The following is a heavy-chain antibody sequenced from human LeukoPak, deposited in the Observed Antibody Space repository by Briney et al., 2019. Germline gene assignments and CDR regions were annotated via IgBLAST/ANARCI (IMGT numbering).Heavy chain of an antibody. Sequence: SQTLSLTCTVSGGSISSYYWSWIRQPPGKGLEWIGYIYYSGSTNYNPSLKSRVTISVDTSKNQFSLKLSSVTAADTAVYYCARAYPRAKVTLFDYWGQGTLVTVSS. CDR3: ARAYPRAKVTLFDY. CDR1: GGSISSYY. D-gene: IGHD2-21*02. J-gene: IGHJ4*02. V-gene: IGHV4-59*01. CDR2: IYYSGST.